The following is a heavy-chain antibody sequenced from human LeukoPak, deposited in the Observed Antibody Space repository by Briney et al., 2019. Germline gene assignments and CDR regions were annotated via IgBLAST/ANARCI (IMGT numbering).Heavy chain of an antibody. Sequence: SETLSLTCTVSGGSISSGGYYWSWIRQHPGKGLEWIGYIYYSGSTYYNPSLKSRVTISVDTSKNQFSLKLSSVTAADTAVYYCARGAPYYYGSGSYQSLFDYWGQGTLVTVSS. CDR3: ARGAPYYYGSGSYQSLFDY. CDR2: IYYSGST. V-gene: IGHV4-31*03. CDR1: GGSISSGGYY. D-gene: IGHD3-10*01. J-gene: IGHJ4*02.